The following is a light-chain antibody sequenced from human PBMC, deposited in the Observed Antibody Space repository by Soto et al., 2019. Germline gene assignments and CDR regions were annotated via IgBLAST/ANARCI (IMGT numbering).Light chain of an antibody. Sequence: QSALTQPASVSGSPGQSITISCSGTSSDVGGYNFVSWYQFHPGKAPRLILYDVSSRPSGVSYRFSGSKSANTASLNISRLQAGDEADYYCSSYTTTTPLVVFGGGTKLTVL. CDR2: DVS. CDR1: SSDVGGYNF. V-gene: IGLV2-14*03. CDR3: SSYTTTTPLVV. J-gene: IGLJ2*01.